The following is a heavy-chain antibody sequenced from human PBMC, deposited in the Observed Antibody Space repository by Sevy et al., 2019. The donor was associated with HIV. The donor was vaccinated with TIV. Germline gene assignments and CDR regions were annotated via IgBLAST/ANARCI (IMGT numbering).Heavy chain of an antibody. J-gene: IGHJ1*01. CDR1: GXTFNSYA. V-gene: IGHV3-23*01. CDR2: ITGSGGTT. D-gene: IGHD4-17*01. Sequence: GGSLRLSCAASGXTFNSYAMSCVRQAPGKGLEWVSSITGSGGTTYFADSVKGRFTISRDNSKNTLYLQMNSLSAEATALYYCAKDGVYGGNFEXXQXWXKGTLVTVSS. CDR3: AKDGVYGGNFEXXQX.